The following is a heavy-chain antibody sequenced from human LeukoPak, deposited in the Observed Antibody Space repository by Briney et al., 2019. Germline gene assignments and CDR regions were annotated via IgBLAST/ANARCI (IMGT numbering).Heavy chain of an antibody. Sequence: ASVKVSCTASGDGYSLINNGVSWLRQAPGQGLEWMGWINPNSGGTNYAQKFQGRVTMTRDTSISTAYMELSRLRSDDTAVYYCARDPGNWAIVVPPGDFGNWGQGTLVTVSS. CDR2: INPNSGGT. V-gene: IGHV1-2*02. J-gene: IGHJ4*02. CDR1: GDGYSLINNG. D-gene: IGHD2-15*01. CDR3: ARDPGNWAIVVPPGDFGN.